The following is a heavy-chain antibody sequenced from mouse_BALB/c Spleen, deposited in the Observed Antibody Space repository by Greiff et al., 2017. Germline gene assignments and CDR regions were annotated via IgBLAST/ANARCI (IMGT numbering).Heavy chain of an antibody. D-gene: IGHD1-1*01. CDR3: ARNYYGSSYEY. Sequence: VQLKQSGAELVKPGASVKLSCTASGFNIKDTYMHWVKQRPEQGLEWIGRIDPANGNTKYDPKFQGKATITADKSSSTAYMQLSSLTSEDSAVYYCARNYYGSSYEYWGQGTSVTVSS. V-gene: IGHV14-3*02. J-gene: IGHJ4*01. CDR1: GFNIKDTY. CDR2: IDPANGNT.